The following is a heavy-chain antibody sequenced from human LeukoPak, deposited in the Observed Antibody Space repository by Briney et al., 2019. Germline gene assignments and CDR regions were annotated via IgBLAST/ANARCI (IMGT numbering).Heavy chain of an antibody. CDR2: ISSSGTSI. D-gene: IGHD2-21*01. Sequence: GGSLRLSCAASGFTFSSYGMHWVRQAPGKGLEWVSGISSSGTSIYYADSVKGRFTVSRDNGKKSLYLQMNNLRAEDTAVYFCARDQSYYGVWGQGTLVTVAS. CDR3: ARDQSYYGV. J-gene: IGHJ4*02. V-gene: IGHV3-48*04. CDR1: GFTFSSYG.